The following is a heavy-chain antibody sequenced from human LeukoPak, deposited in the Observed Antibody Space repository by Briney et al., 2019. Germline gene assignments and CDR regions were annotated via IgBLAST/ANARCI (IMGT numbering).Heavy chain of an antibody. CDR2: MYYSGIT. Sequence: SETLSLTCTVSGGSISSYYWSWIRQPPGKGLEWIGYMYYSGITNYNPSLKSRVTISVDTSKNQFSLKLSSVTAADTAVYYCARDSTRYYAYDYWGQGTLVTVSS. V-gene: IGHV4-59*12. CDR1: GGSISSYY. CDR3: ARDSTRYYAYDY. J-gene: IGHJ4*02. D-gene: IGHD2-2*01.